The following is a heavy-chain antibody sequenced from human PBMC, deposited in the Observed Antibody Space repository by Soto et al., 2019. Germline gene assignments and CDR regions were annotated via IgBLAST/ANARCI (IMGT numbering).Heavy chain of an antibody. CDR3: VRSRCSGGGSCYPFDY. Sequence: PRESLKISCKGSGYSFTSYWIGWVRQMPGKGLEWMGIIYPGDSDTRYSPSFQGQVTISADKSISTAYLQWSSLKASDTAMYYCVRSRCSGGGSCYPFDYWGQGTLVTVSS. J-gene: IGHJ4*02. CDR1: GYSFTSYW. V-gene: IGHV5-51*01. CDR2: IYPGDSDT. D-gene: IGHD2-15*01.